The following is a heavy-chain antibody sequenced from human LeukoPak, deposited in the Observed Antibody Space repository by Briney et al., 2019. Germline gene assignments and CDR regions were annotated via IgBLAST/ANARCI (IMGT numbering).Heavy chain of an antibody. Sequence: PGRSLRLSCAASGFTFSSYAMHWVRQAPGKGLEWVAVISYDGSNKYYADSVKGRFTISRNNSKNTLYLQMNSLRAEDTAVYYCAREGGIAARLGAFDIWGQGTMVTVSS. CDR1: GFTFSSYA. CDR3: AREGGIAARLGAFDI. D-gene: IGHD6-6*01. CDR2: ISYDGSNK. J-gene: IGHJ3*02. V-gene: IGHV3-30-3*01.